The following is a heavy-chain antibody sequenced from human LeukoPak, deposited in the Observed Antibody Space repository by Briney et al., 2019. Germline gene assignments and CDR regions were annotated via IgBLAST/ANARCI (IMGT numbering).Heavy chain of an antibody. CDR1: GFTFSSYW. V-gene: IGHV3-74*01. CDR2: INRDGRST. J-gene: IGHJ4*02. D-gene: IGHD6-13*01. Sequence: GGSLRLSCAASGFTFSSYWMHWVRQTPGKGLVWVSRINRDGRSTTYADSVKGRFTISKDTAKNTLYLQMNSLRAEDTAVYYCARVAGGTTFDYWGQGALVTVSS. CDR3: ARVAGGTTFDY.